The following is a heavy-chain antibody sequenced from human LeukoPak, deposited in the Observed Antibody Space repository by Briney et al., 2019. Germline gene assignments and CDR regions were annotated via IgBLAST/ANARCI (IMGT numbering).Heavy chain of an antibody. D-gene: IGHD6-19*01. CDR2: IYYSGST. Sequence: SETLSLTCTVSGGSISSYYWSWIRQPPGKGLEWIGYIYYSGSTNYNPSLKSRVTISVDTSKNQFSLKLSSVTAVDTAVYYCARDLGGWYDYWGQGTLVTVSS. CDR3: ARDLGGWYDY. V-gene: IGHV4-59*01. J-gene: IGHJ4*02. CDR1: GGSISSYY.